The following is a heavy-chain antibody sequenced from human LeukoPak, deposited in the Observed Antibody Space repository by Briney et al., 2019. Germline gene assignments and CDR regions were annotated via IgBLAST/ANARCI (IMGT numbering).Heavy chain of an antibody. CDR1: GGPISSGGYY. V-gene: IGHV4-31*03. CDR3: ARAYYDSSGYRIDY. D-gene: IGHD3-22*01. J-gene: IGHJ4*02. CDR2: IYYSGST. Sequence: SQTLSLTCTVSGGPISSGGYYWSWIRQHPGKGLEWIGYIYYSGSTYYNPSLKSRVTISVDTSKNQFSLKLSSVTAADTAVYYCARAYYDSSGYRIDYWGQGTLVTVSS.